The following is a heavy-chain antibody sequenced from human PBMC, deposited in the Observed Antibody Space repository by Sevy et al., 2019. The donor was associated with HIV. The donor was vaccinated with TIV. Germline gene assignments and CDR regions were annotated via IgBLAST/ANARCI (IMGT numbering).Heavy chain of an antibody. CDR3: ARGSPDHYFGVDV. J-gene: IGHJ6*02. CDR2: HYYSGST. Sequence: SETLSLTCTVSGGSISGYYRSWIRQPPGKGLEWIGYHYYSGSTNYNPSLKSRVTISVDTSKNQFSLKLSSVTAADTAVYYCARGSPDHYFGVDVWGQGTTVTVSS. V-gene: IGHV4-59*01. CDR1: GGSISGYY.